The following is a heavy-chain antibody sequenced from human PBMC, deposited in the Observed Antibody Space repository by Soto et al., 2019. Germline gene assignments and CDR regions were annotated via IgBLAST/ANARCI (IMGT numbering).Heavy chain of an antibody. CDR3: ANLGEPVMTTATGGY. CDR2: ISYEGRNK. J-gene: IGHJ4*02. V-gene: IGHV3-30*18. CDR1: GFTFSSYG. D-gene: IGHD4-17*01. Sequence: QVLLVEFGGGVVQPGRSLRLSCAASGFTFSSYGMHWVRQAPGKWLEWVAVISYEGRNKYYADSVKGRITISRDNSKNTLYLQMNSLRAEDTAVYYCANLGEPVMTTATGGYWGKGTLVTVSS.